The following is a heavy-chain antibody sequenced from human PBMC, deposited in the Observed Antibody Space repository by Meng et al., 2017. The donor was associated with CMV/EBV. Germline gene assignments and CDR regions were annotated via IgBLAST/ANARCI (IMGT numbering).Heavy chain of an antibody. CDR3: AREGYDFWSGSPPRGWFDP. V-gene: IGHV4-59*01. J-gene: IGHJ5*02. Sequence: SETLSLTCTVSGGSISSYYWSWIRQPPGKGLEWIGYIYYSGSTNCNPSLKSRVTISVDTSKNQFSLKLSSVTAADTAVYYCAREGYDFWSGSPPRGWFDPWGQGTLVTVSS. D-gene: IGHD3-3*01. CDR2: IYYSGST. CDR1: GGSISSYY.